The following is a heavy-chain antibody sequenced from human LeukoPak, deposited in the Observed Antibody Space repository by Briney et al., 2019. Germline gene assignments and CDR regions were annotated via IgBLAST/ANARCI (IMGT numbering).Heavy chain of an antibody. J-gene: IGHJ4*02. CDR1: GGSFSGYY. CDR3: ARSIAVAGMVDY. CDR2: INHSGST. V-gene: IGHV4-34*01. D-gene: IGHD6-19*01. Sequence: SETLSLTCAVYGGSFSGYYWSWIRQPPGKGLEWIGEINHSGSTNYNPSLKSRVTISVDTSKNQFSLKLSSVTAADTAVYYCARSIAVAGMVDYWGQGTLVTVSS.